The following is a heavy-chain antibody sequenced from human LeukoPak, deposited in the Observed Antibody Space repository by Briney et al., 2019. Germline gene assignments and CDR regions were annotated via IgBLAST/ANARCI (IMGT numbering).Heavy chain of an antibody. J-gene: IGHJ2*01. D-gene: IGHD3-3*01. CDR1: GGSISTYY. CDR3: ARAILTASGYVWYFDL. Sequence: PSETLSLTCTVSGGSISTYYWSWIRQPPGKGLEWLGYIYYNGSTKYNPSLRSRVTILVDTSKNQFSLKLSSLNAADTAVYYCARAILTASGYVWYFDLWGRGTLVTVSS. V-gene: IGHV4-59*12. CDR2: IYYNGST.